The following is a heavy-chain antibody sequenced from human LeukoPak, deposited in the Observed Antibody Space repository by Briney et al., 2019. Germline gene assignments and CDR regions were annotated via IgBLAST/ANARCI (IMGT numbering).Heavy chain of an antibody. CDR1: GYTFTFYG. Sequence: ASVKVSCKASGYTFTFYGMNWVRQAPGQGLEWMGWISAYNGNTNYAQKLQDRITMTTDTSTSTAYMELRSLTSDDTAVYYCAKENWPTVTSPGRTSFDYWGQGTLVTVSP. CDR2: ISAYNGNT. D-gene: IGHD4-17*01. V-gene: IGHV1-18*01. J-gene: IGHJ4*02. CDR3: AKENWPTVTSPGRTSFDY.